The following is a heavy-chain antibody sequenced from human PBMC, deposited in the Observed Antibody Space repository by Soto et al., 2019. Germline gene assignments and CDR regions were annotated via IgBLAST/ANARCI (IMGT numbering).Heavy chain of an antibody. J-gene: IGHJ5*02. Sequence: SGDLSLTCTVSGGSIYRSGYYWGWIRQPPGRGLEWIGNIDYNGVTYSNPSLKSRVTISRDTSKNQFSLKLTSVTAADTALYYCGKVLVGATGHTDSDPWGPGTLVTV. CDR2: IDYNGVT. V-gene: IGHV4-39*01. CDR1: GGSIYRSGYY. CDR3: GKVLVGATGHTDSDP. D-gene: IGHD2-15*01.